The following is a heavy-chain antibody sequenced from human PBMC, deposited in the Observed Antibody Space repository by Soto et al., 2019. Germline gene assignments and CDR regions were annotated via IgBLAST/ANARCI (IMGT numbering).Heavy chain of an antibody. CDR1: GFTFSSYG. CDR2: ISYDGSNK. D-gene: IGHD4-17*01. Sequence: GGSLRLSCAASGFTFSSYGMHWVRQAPGKGLEWVAVISYDGSNKYYADSVKGRFTISRDNSKNTLYLQMNSLRAEDTAVYYCAKDTRSYGDYYYYYYYGMDVWGQGTTVTVSS. CDR3: AKDTRSYGDYYYYYYYGMDV. V-gene: IGHV3-30*18. J-gene: IGHJ6*02.